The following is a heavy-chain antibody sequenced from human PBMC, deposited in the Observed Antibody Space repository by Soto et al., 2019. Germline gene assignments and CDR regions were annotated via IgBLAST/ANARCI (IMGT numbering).Heavy chain of an antibody. V-gene: IGHV3-11*01. J-gene: IGHJ5*02. Sequence: AGGSLRLSCTASGFTFSDYYMSWIRQAPGKGLEWVSYISSSGSTIYYADSVKGRFTISRDNAKDSLYLQMNSLRAEDTAVYYCEREQHYYDKSDHWGQGTLVTVSS. CDR2: ISSSGSTI. D-gene: IGHD3-22*01. CDR3: EREQHYYDKSDH. CDR1: GFTFSDYY.